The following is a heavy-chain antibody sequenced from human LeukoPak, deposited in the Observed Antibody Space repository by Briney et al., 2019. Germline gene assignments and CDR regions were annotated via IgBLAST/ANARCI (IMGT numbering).Heavy chain of an antibody. Sequence: QPGRSLRLSCAASGFTFSSYGMHWVRQAPGKGLEWVAVISYDGSNKYYADSVKGRFTISRDNSKNTLYLQMNSLRAEDTAVYYCAKDRYDSSGFDSWGQGTLVTVSA. CDR3: AKDRYDSSGFDS. CDR2: ISYDGSNK. J-gene: IGHJ4*02. D-gene: IGHD3-22*01. V-gene: IGHV3-30*18. CDR1: GFTFSSYG.